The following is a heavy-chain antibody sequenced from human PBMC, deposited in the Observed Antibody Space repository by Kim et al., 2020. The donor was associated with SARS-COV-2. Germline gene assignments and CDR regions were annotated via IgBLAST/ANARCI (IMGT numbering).Heavy chain of an antibody. V-gene: IGHV3-74*01. J-gene: IGHJ4*02. D-gene: IGHD3-10*01. CDR3: ARDGAYGDFDY. CDR2: INSDEGRI. CDR1: GFTFSSYM. Sequence: GGSLRLSCAASGFTFSSYMMHWVRQAPGKGLVWVSRINSDEGRINYADSVKGRFTISRDNAKNTLYLQMNSLRAEDTAVYYCARDGAYGDFDYWGQGTLVSVSS.